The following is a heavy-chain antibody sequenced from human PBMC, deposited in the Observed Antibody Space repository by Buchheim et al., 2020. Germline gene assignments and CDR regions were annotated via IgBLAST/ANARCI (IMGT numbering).Heavy chain of an antibody. J-gene: IGHJ4*02. Sequence: EVQLVESGGGLVQPGGSLRLSCAASGFTFSSYRMNWVRQAPGKGLEWVSYISSSSYTIYYADSVKGSFTISRDNAQNSLYLQMNSLRDEDTAVYYCARDPPEYVPGVSFDYWGQGTL. V-gene: IGHV3-48*02. D-gene: IGHD6-19*01. CDR3: ARDPPEYVPGVSFDY. CDR1: GFTFSSYR. CDR2: ISSSSYTI.